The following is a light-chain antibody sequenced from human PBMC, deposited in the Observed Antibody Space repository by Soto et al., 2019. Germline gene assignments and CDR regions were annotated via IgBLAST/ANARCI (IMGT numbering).Light chain of an antibody. Sequence: QSALTQPASVSGSPGQSTTISCSGTISDVGGNNYVSWYQHHPGKAPKVIIYEVRKWPSGVSNRFSGSTSGNTASLTISGLQAEDEADYYSSSYTSSGTWVFGGGTKLTVL. CDR1: ISDVGGNNY. CDR2: EVR. CDR3: SSYTSSGTWV. J-gene: IGLJ3*02. V-gene: IGLV2-14*01.